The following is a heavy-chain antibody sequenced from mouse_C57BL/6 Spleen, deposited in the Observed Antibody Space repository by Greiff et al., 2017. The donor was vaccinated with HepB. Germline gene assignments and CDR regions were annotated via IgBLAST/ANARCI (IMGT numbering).Heavy chain of an antibody. CDR3: ARVDYGYDGYYFDY. V-gene: IGHV1-82*01. Sequence: QVQLKQSGPELVKPGASVKISCKASGYAFSSSWMNWVKQRPGKGLEWIGRIYPGDGDTNYNGKFKGKATLTADKSSSTAYMQLSSLTSEDSAVYFCARVDYGYDGYYFDYWGQGTTLTVSS. J-gene: IGHJ2*01. CDR2: IYPGDGDT. D-gene: IGHD2-2*01. CDR1: GYAFSSSW.